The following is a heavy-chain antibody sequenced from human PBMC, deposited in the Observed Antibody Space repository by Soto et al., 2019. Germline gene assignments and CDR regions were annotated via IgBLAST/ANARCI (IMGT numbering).Heavy chain of an antibody. CDR2: IYYSGST. Sequence: PSETLSLTCTVSGGSICSGGYYWSWIRQHPGKGLEWIGYIYYSGSTYYNPSLKSRVTISVDTSKNQFSLKLSSVTAADTAVYYCARRGSGSYTRPFDYWGQGTLVTVSS. D-gene: IGHD3-10*01. CDR3: ARRGSGSYTRPFDY. CDR1: GGSICSGGYY. J-gene: IGHJ4*02. V-gene: IGHV4-31*03.